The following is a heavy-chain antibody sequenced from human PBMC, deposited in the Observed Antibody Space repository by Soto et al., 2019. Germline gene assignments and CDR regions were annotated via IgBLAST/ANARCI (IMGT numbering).Heavy chain of an antibody. CDR3: ARGTYYDFWSGYYIRWFDP. D-gene: IGHD3-3*01. Sequence: SETLSLTWAVYGGSFSGYYWIWIRQPPGKGLEWIGEINHSGSTNYNPSLKSRVTISVDTSKNQFSLKLSSVTAADTAVYYCARGTYYDFWSGYYIRWFDPWGQGTLVTVSS. CDR1: GGSFSGYY. CDR2: INHSGST. V-gene: IGHV4-34*01. J-gene: IGHJ5*02.